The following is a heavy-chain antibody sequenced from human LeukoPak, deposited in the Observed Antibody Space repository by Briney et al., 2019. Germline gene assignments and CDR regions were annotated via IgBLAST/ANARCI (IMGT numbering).Heavy chain of an antibody. D-gene: IGHD3-22*01. CDR1: GFTFSSYA. V-gene: IGHV3-23*01. J-gene: IGHJ4*02. Sequence: GGSLRLSCAASGFTFSSYAMSWVRQAPGKGLEWVSTLSGGASSTYYADSVKGRFTISRDNSKNTLYLQMNSLRADDTALYYCAKEVYDSGGYYWDYWGQGTLVTVSS. CDR2: LSGGASST. CDR3: AKEVYDSGGYYWDY.